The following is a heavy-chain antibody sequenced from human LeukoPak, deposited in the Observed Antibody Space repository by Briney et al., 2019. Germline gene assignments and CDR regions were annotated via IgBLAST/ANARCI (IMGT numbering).Heavy chain of an antibody. CDR1: GFTFSSYW. D-gene: IGHD6-13*01. CDR3: ARATAKQQLVSPLGC. CDR2: IKQNGSEK. J-gene: IGHJ4*02. Sequence: PGGSLRLSCAASGFTFSSYWMSWVRQAPGKGLEWVANIKQNGSEKYSVDSVKGRFTISRDNAKNSLFLQMNSLRADDTVVYYCARATAKQQLVSPLGCWGQGTLVTVSS. V-gene: IGHV3-7*01.